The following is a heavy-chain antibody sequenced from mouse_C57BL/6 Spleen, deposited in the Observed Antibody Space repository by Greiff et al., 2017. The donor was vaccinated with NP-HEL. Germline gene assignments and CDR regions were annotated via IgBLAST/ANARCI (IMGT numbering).Heavy chain of an antibody. J-gene: IGHJ1*03. V-gene: IGHV1-7*01. CDR3: ARGSYDVWYFDV. Sequence: VQVVESGAELAKPGASVKLSCKASGYTFTSYWMHWVKQRPGQGLEWIGYINPSSGYTKYNQKFKDKATLTADKSSSTAYMQLSSLTYEDSAVYYCARGSYDVWYFDVWGTGTTVTVSS. CDR1: GYTFTSYW. CDR2: INPSSGYT. D-gene: IGHD2-3*01.